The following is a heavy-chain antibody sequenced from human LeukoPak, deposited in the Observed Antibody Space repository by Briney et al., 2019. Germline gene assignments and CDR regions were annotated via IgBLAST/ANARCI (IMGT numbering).Heavy chain of an antibody. J-gene: IGHJ4*02. Sequence: PGGSLRLSCAASGFTFSTYWMTWVRQAPGKGLEWVANIKQDGSEKYYVDSVKGRFTISRDNAKNSLYLQMNSLRAEDTALYYCAKARGWNDGYFDYWGQGTLVTVSS. CDR1: GFTFSTYW. CDR3: AKARGWNDGYFDY. D-gene: IGHD1-1*01. CDR2: IKQDGSEK. V-gene: IGHV3-7*03.